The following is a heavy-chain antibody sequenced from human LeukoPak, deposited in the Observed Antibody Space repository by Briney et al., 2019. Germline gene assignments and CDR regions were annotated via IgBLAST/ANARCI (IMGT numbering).Heavy chain of an antibody. CDR1: GGSISSSSYY. CDR3: AREVIGGTYYFDY. V-gene: IGHV4-39*07. D-gene: IGHD2-21*01. Sequence: PSETLSLTCTVSGGSISSSSYYWGWIRQPPGKGLEWIGSIYYSGSTYYNPSLKSRVTISVDTSKNQFSLKLSSVTAADTAVYYCAREVIGGTYYFDYWGQGTLVTVSS. CDR2: IYYSGST. J-gene: IGHJ4*02.